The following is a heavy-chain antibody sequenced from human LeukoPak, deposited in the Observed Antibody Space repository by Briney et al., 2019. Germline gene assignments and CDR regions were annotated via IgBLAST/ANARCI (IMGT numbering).Heavy chain of an antibody. V-gene: IGHV3-23*01. CDR2: ISGSGGST. D-gene: IGHD6-19*01. Sequence: GGSLRLSCAASGFTFSSYAMSWVRQAPGKGLEWVSAISGSGGSTYYADSVKGRFTISRDNSKNTLFLQMNSLRAEDTAVYYCARGVYRSGWYFDYWGQGILVTVSS. CDR1: GFTFSSYA. CDR3: ARGVYRSGWYFDY. J-gene: IGHJ4*02.